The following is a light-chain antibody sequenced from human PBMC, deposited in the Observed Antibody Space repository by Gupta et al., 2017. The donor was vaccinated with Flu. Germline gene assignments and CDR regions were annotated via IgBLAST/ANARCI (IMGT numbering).Light chain of an antibody. CDR3: IQDKPSIT. CDR1: QSLVHSDGNTY. V-gene: IGKV2-24*01. Sequence: DIVMTQTPLSSPVTLGQPASISCRSSQSLVHSDGNTYLSWLQQRPGQPPRLLIYEISKRFLGVPDRFSGSGEVTDFTLKSSRGEAEDVGVYYGIQDKPSITFGQGTRLDIK. CDR2: EIS. J-gene: IGKJ5*01.